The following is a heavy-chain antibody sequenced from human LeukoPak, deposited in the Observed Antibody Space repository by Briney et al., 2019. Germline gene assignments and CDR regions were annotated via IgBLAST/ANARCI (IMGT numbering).Heavy chain of an antibody. J-gene: IGHJ3*02. Sequence: GASVKVSCMSSLCTFSSYAIRWLRPPPCQGLAWMGGSITIFGTANYAQKFQGRVTITADESTSTAYMELSSLRSEDTAVYYCARSRTTPHDAFDIWGQGTMVTVSS. V-gene: IGHV1-69*13. CDR2: SITIFGTA. D-gene: IGHD1-7*01. CDR1: LCTFSSYA. CDR3: ARSRTTPHDAFDI.